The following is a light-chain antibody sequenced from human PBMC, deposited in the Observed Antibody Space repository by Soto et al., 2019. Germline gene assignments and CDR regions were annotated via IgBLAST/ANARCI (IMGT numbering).Light chain of an antibody. CDR2: DVS. CDR1: RSDVGGYNF. J-gene: IGLJ2*01. CDR3: CSYAGSYVI. V-gene: IGLV2-11*01. Sequence: QSVLTQPRSVSGSPGQSVTISCTGTRSDVGGYNFVSWYQQHPGKAPKLMISDVSKRPSGVPDRFSGSKSGNTASLTISGLQGEDEADYYCCSYAGSYVIFGGGTKLTVL.